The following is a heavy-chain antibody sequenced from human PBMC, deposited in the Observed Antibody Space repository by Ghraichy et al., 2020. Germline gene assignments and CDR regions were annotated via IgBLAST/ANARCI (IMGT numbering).Heavy chain of an antibody. D-gene: IGHD6-19*01. CDR1: GGSFSDYY. V-gene: IGHV4-34*01. J-gene: IGHJ5*02. CDR3: AIDSGSSGWYP. CDR2: INHSGST. Sequence: SCAVYGGSFSDYYWSWIRQPPGKGLEWIGEINHSGSTNYNPSLKSRVTISVDTSKNQFSLKLSSVTAADTAVYYCAIDSGSSGWYPWGQGTLVIVSS.